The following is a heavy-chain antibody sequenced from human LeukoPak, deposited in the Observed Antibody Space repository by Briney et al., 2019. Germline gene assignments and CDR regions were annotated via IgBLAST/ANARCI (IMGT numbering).Heavy chain of an antibody. D-gene: IGHD3-10*01. CDR1: GGSFSGYY. Sequence: SETLSLTCAVYGGSFSGYYWSWIRQPAGKGLEWIGRIYTSGSTNYNPSLKSRVTISVDTSKNQFSLKLSSVTAADTAVYYCARGLTMVRGGNYYYMDVWGKGTTVTVPS. CDR2: IYTSGST. CDR3: ARGLTMVRGGNYYYMDV. J-gene: IGHJ6*03. V-gene: IGHV4-59*10.